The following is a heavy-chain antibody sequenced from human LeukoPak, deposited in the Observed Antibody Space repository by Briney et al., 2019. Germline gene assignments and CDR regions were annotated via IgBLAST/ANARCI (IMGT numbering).Heavy chain of an antibody. J-gene: IGHJ6*04. V-gene: IGHV4-30-4*01. CDR3: ARESVRRRRGYYYYGMDV. Sequence: SQTLSLTCTVSGGSISSGDYYWSWNRQPPGKGLEWIGYIYYSGSTYYNPSLKSRVTISVDTSKNQFSLKLSSVTAADMAVYYCARESVRRRRGYYYYGMDVWGNGATVTVSS. D-gene: IGHD4-17*01. CDR1: GGSISSGDYY. CDR2: IYYSGST.